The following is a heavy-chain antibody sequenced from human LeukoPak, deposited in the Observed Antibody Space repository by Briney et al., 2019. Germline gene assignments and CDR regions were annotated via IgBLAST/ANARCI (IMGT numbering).Heavy chain of an antibody. J-gene: IGHJ4*02. V-gene: IGHV1-46*01. CDR3: ARASNIVATITRLGPDY. CDR1: GYTFSSHY. D-gene: IGHD5-12*01. Sequence: ASVKVSCKASGYTFSSHYLHWVRQAPGQGLEWMGIVNPIGGSTIYAHKFQGRVTITRDMATSTLYMELSSLRSEDTAVYYCARASNIVATITRLGPDYWGQGTLVTVSS. CDR2: VNPIGGST.